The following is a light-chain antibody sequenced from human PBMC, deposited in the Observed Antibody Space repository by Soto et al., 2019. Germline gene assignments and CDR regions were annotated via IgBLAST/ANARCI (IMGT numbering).Light chain of an antibody. V-gene: IGLV2-8*01. CDR3: SSYTGINSLI. CDR1: SSDVGGYES. Sequence: QSALTQPPSASGSPGQSVTISCTGTSSDVGGYESVSWYQHHPGNAPKLLIYEVTKRPSGVPHRFSGSKSGNTASLTVSGLQAEDEADYYCSSYTGINSLIFGGGTKVTVL. CDR2: EVT. J-gene: IGLJ2*01.